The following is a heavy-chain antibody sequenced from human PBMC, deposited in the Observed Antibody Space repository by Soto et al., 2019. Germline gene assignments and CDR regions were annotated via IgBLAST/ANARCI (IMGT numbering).Heavy chain of an antibody. D-gene: IGHD3-10*01. CDR2: IIPIFGTA. Sequence: QVQLVQSGAEVKKPGSSVKVSCKASGGTFSSYAISWVRQAPGQGLEWMGGIIPIFGTANYAQKFQGRVTITADESTSTAYMELSSLRSEDTAVYYCARGTRLYGSGPYYYGMDVWGQGTTVTVSS. V-gene: IGHV1-69*01. CDR1: GGTFSSYA. J-gene: IGHJ6*02. CDR3: ARGTRLYGSGPYYYGMDV.